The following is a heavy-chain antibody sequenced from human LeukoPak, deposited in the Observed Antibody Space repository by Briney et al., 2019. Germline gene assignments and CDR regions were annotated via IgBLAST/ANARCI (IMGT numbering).Heavy chain of an antibody. CDR1: GGSFSGYY. V-gene: IGHV4-34*01. CDR3: ARHIAAAGYYFDY. D-gene: IGHD6-13*01. J-gene: IGHJ4*02. Sequence: PSETLSLTCAVYGGSFSGYYWSWIRQPPGKGLEWIGEINHSGSTNYNPSLKSRVTISVDTSKNQFSLKLSSVTAADTAVYYCARHIAAAGYYFDYWGQGTLVTVSS. CDR2: INHSGST.